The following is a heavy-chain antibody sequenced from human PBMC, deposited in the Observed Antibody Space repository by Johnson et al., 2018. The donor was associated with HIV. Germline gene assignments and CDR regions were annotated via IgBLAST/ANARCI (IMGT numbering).Heavy chain of an antibody. D-gene: IGHD3-3*01. CDR1: GFTLRSYA. CDR2: ISYDESNK. V-gene: IGHV3-30*04. Sequence: QVQLVESGGGVVQPGRSLRLSCGASGFTLRSYAMHWVRQAPGKGLEWVAVISYDESNKYYVDSVKGRFTISSDNSKITLYLQMKSLRAEDTAVYYCARDRAYYDFWSGYPENYDAFDIWGPGTLVTVSS. CDR3: ARDRAYYDFWSGYPENYDAFDI. J-gene: IGHJ3*02.